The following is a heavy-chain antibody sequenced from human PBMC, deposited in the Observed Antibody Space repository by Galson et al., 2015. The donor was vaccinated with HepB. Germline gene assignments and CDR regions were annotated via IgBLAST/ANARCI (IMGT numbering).Heavy chain of an antibody. CDR3: AREQYQLPETWYFDL. V-gene: IGHV4-59*01. J-gene: IGHJ2*01. CDR2: ISNSGST. D-gene: IGHD2-2*01. CDR1: GGSISSFY. Sequence: SETLSLTCTVSGGSISSFYWSWIRQPPGKGLEWIAYISNSGSTSYNPPLKSRVTISVDTSKNQFSLKLNSVTAADTAVYYCAREQYQLPETWYFDLWGRGTLVTVSS.